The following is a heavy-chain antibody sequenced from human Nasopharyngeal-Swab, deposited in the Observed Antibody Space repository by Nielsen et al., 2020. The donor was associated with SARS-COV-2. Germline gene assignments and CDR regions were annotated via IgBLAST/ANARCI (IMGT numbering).Heavy chain of an antibody. D-gene: IGHD5-12*01. CDR2: MNPKSGVT. J-gene: IGHJ6*02. CDR3: ARDQYSGYDSSYYYYGMDV. V-gene: IGHV1-2*02. Sequence: WVRQAPGQGLEWMGWMNPKSGVTNYAQKFQGRVTMTRDTSISTAYMELSRLRSDDTAVYYCARDQYSGYDSSYYYYGMDVWGQGTTVTVSS.